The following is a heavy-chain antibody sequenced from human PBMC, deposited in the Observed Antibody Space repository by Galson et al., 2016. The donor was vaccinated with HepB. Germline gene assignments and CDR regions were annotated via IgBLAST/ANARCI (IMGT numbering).Heavy chain of an antibody. CDR1: GFTFSTYA. D-gene: IGHD1-14*01. J-gene: IGHJ6*03. CDR3: AKGQLPEQNMDV. CDR2: AGYSGGDT. Sequence: SLRLSCAASGFTFSTYAMTWVRQAPGKGLEWVSTAGYSGGDTYYADSVKGRFTISRDDSKSTLYLQMNSVTLEDTAEYFCAKGQLPEQNMDVWGEGTTVTVSS. V-gene: IGHV3-23*01.